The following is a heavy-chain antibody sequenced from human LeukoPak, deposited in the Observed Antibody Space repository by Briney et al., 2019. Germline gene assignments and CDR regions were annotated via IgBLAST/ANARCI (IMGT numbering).Heavy chain of an antibody. CDR1: GFTFSSYA. V-gene: IGHV3-23*01. J-gene: IGHJ4*02. Sequence: GGSLRLSCAASGFTFSSYAMSWVRQAPGEGLEWVSAISGSGGSTYYADSVKGRFTISRDNSKNTLYLQMNSLRAEDTAVYYCANRGYSGYASDYWGQGTLVTVSS. CDR3: ANRGYSGYASDY. CDR2: ISGSGGST. D-gene: IGHD5-12*01.